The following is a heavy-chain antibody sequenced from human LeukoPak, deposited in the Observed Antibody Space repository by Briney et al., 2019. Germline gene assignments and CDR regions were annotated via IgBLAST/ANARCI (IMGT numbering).Heavy chain of an antibody. CDR2: IYYSGST. D-gene: IGHD3-22*01. J-gene: IGHJ5*02. CDR3: AREQDSSAFYWSWFDP. Sequence: TSETLSLTCTVSGGSISSGGFYWTWIRQHPGKGLEWIGYIYYSGSTYHNPSLRSRVTISVDTSKNQFSLNLSSVTAADSAVYYCAREQDSSAFYWSWFDPWGQGTLVTVSS. V-gene: IGHV4-31*03. CDR1: GGSISSGGFY.